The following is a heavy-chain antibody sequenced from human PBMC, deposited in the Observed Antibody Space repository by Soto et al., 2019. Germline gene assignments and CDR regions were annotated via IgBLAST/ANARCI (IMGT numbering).Heavy chain of an antibody. J-gene: IGHJ6*02. V-gene: IGHV1-2*02. CDR3: ARSLTEGYCTITGCYTRPLYGMDV. CDR2: INPNSGGT. D-gene: IGHD2-2*02. CDR1: GYTFSGYY. Sequence: ASVKVSCKASGYTFSGYYIHWLRQAPGQGLEWMGWINPNSGGTNYAQKFQGRVTVTRDTPTSTAYMELSRLTSDDAAVYYCARSLTEGYCTITGCYTRPLYGMDVWGQGTTVTVSS.